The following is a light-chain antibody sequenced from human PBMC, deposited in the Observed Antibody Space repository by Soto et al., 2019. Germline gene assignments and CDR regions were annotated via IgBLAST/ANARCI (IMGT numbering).Light chain of an antibody. CDR3: GTWQTSLRGHVV. CDR1: ISNIRSNY. J-gene: IGLJ2*01. Sequence: QSVLTQPPSVSAAPGQTVTISCSGSISNIRSNYVSWYQQLPGTAPKLLIYDDDKRPSGIPDRFSGSKSGTSATLAITGLQTGDEADYYCGTWQTSLRGHVVLGGGTKLTVL. CDR2: DDD. V-gene: IGLV1-51*01.